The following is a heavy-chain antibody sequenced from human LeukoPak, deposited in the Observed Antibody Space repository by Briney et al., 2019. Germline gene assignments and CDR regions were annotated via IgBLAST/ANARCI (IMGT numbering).Heavy chain of an antibody. CDR3: ARDASSHDYGSKDY. D-gene: IGHD4-17*01. V-gene: IGHV3-48*01. Sequence: GGSLRLSCAGSGFTFSSYSMNWVRQAPGRGLEWISTISSSSSTIYYADSVKGRFTISRDNAKNSLYLQMNSLRAEDTAVYYCARDASSHDYGSKDYWGQGTLVTVSS. CDR1: GFTFSSYS. J-gene: IGHJ4*02. CDR2: ISSSSSTI.